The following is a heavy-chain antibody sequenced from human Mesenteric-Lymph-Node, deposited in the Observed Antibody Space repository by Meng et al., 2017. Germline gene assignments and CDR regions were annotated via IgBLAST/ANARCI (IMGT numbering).Heavy chain of an antibody. V-gene: IGHV3-30*07. CDR1: GFTFSSFW. CDR2: ISYDGSNK. CDR3: AKHQTTVTTFFDY. Sequence: GGSLRLSCAASGFTFSSFWMSWVRLAPGKGLEWVAVISYDGSNKYYADSVKGRFTISRDNSKNTLYLQMNSLRAEDTAVYYCAKHQTTVTTFFDYWGQGTLVTVSS. J-gene: IGHJ4*02. D-gene: IGHD4-17*01.